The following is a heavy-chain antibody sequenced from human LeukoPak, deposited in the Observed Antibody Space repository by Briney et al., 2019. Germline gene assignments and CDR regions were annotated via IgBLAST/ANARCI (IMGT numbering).Heavy chain of an antibody. Sequence: GGSLRLSCAASGFTFSSYSMNRVRQAPGKGLEWVSYISSSSSTIYYADSVKGRFTISRDNAKNSLYLQMNSLRDEDTAVYYCARDAKVVINPYFDYWGQGTLVTVSS. CDR1: GFTFSSYS. J-gene: IGHJ4*02. V-gene: IGHV3-48*02. D-gene: IGHD3-22*01. CDR2: ISSSSSTI. CDR3: ARDAKVVINPYFDY.